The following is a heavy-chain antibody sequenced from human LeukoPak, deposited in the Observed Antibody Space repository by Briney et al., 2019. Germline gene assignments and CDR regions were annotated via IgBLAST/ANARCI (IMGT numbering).Heavy chain of an antibody. D-gene: IGHD4-23*01. CDR1: GYRFTNYW. Sequence: GESLKISCKGSGYRFTNYWIGWVRQMPGKGLEWMGIIYPGDSNTRYSPSFQGQVTISADKSINTAYVQWSSLKASDTAMYYCARRVVNDRNWYFNLWGRGTLVTVSS. V-gene: IGHV5-51*01. CDR2: IYPGDSNT. CDR3: ARRVVNDRNWYFNL. J-gene: IGHJ2*01.